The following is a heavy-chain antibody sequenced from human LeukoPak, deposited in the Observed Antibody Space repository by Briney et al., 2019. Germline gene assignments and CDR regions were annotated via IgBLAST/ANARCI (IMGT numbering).Heavy chain of an antibody. CDR2: IKSKSDGGTT. J-gene: IGHJ4*02. Sequence: GGSLRLSCAASGFTFSNTWMTWIRQAPGKGLEWVGRIKSKSDGGTTDYAAPVKGRFTISRDDSKNTLYLQMNSLTTEDTAVYYCTAHHPLTWLPDYWGQGTLVTVSS. V-gene: IGHV3-15*01. D-gene: IGHD5-12*01. CDR3: TAHHPLTWLPDY. CDR1: GFTFSNTW.